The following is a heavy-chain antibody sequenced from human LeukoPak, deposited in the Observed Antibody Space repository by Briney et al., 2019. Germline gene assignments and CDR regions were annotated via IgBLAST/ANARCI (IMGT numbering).Heavy chain of an antibody. CDR2: TSAYNGNT. J-gene: IGHJ3*02. Sequence: GASVKVSCKPSGGTFSSFAIGWVRQAPGHGLEWMGWTSAYNGNTNYAQKLQGRVTMTTDTSTTTAYMELRSLRSDDTAVYYCARSAGDAFDIWGQGTMVTVSS. CDR1: GGTFSSFA. D-gene: IGHD3-10*01. CDR3: ARSAGDAFDI. V-gene: IGHV1-18*01.